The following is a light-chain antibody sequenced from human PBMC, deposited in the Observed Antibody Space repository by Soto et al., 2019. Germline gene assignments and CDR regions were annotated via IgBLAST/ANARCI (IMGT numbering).Light chain of an antibody. V-gene: IGKV3-20*01. CDR2: TAC. CDR1: QSLSRNY. J-gene: IGKJ1*01. Sequence: EIVLTQSPGTLSLSRGEGATLSCRASQSLSRNYLAWYQHKPGQAPRLLIYTACNRATGVPPRFSGSGSGTDFTLTISRLEPEDFALYYCQQYDNSPLTFGQGTKVEI. CDR3: QQYDNSPLT.